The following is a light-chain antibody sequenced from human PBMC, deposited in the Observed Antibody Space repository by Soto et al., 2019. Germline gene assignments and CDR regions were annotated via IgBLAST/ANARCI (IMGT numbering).Light chain of an antibody. J-gene: IGLJ2*01. CDR1: SGHSSSA. CDR3: QTWGTGIVV. V-gene: IGLV4-69*01. Sequence: QPVLTQSPSASASLGPSVNLTCTLSSGHSSSAIAWRQQQPEKGPRYLMKPTSDGSDSKGVGIPDRFSASSSGAERYLTTSSLRSEDEADDYCQTWGTGIVVFGGGTKLTVL. CDR2: PTSDGSD.